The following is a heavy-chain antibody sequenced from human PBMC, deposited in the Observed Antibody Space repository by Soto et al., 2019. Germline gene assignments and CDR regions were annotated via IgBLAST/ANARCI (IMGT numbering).Heavy chain of an antibody. Sequence: EVQLVEAGGGLVKPGGSLRLSCAASGFTFSSYSMNWVRQAPGKGLEWVSSISSSTSYMYYADSVKGRFTISRDNARNSLYLQRNSLRAEDTAVYYCARFRRDGYNLDYWGQGTLVTVSS. D-gene: IGHD5-12*01. CDR3: ARFRRDGYNLDY. CDR2: ISSSTSYM. CDR1: GFTFSSYS. J-gene: IGHJ4*02. V-gene: IGHV3-21*01.